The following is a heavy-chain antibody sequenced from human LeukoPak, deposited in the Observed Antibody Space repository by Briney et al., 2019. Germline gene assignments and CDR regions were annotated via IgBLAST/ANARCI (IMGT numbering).Heavy chain of an antibody. V-gene: IGHV3-30*01. J-gene: IGHJ4*02. CDR1: GFTFSSYA. D-gene: IGHD3-22*01. CDR3: ARDKDTMIVPSPSLAY. Sequence: AGGSLRLSCAASGFTFSSYAMHWVRQAPGKGLEWVAVISCDGSNKYYADSVKGRFTISRDNSKNTLYLQMNSLRAEDTAVYYCARDKDTMIVPSPSLAYWGQGTLVTVSS. CDR2: ISCDGSNK.